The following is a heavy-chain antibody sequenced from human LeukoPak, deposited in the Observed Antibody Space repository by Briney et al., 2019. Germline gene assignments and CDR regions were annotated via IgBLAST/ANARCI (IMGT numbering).Heavy chain of an antibody. Sequence: GGSLRLSCAASGFTFSDYYMSWIRQAPGKGLEWISYISSSSSYTNYADSVKGRFTISRDNAKNSLHLQMNSLRAEDTAVYYCARDRRVSGFDYWGQGTLVTVSS. V-gene: IGHV3-11*05. J-gene: IGHJ4*02. CDR3: ARDRRVSGFDY. CDR2: ISSSSSYT. CDR1: GFTFSDYY.